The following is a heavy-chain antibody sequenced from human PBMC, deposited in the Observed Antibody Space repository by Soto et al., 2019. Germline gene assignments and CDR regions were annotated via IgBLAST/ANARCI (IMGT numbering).Heavy chain of an antibody. Sequence: SETLSLTCAVYGGSFSGYYWSWIRQPPGKGLEWIGEINHSGSTNYNPSLKSRVTISIDTSKSQFSLKLSSVTAADTAVYYCARRDSSTWSYCYYMDVWGKGTTVTVSS. D-gene: IGHD6-13*01. CDR1: GGSFSGYY. V-gene: IGHV4-34*01. J-gene: IGHJ6*03. CDR3: ARRDSSTWSYCYYMDV. CDR2: INHSGST.